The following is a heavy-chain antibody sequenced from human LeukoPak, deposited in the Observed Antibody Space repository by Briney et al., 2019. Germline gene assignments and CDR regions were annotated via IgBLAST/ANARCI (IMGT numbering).Heavy chain of an antibody. CDR1: GFTFSVYD. V-gene: IGHV3-64*01. CDR3: ARDKYGGNSNAFDI. J-gene: IGHJ3*02. D-gene: IGHD4-23*01. CDR2: ISSSGDST. Sequence: PGGSLRLSCAASGFTFSVYDMQWVRQAPGKGLEFVSAISSSGDSTYYANSVKGRFTISRGNSKNTLYLQMGSLRPEDTAVYYCARDKYGGNSNAFDIWGQGTLVTVSS.